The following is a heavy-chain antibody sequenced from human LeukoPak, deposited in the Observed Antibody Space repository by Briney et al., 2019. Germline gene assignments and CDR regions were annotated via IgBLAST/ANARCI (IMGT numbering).Heavy chain of an antibody. Sequence: PGGSLRLSCTASGFTFDDYAMHWVRQAPGKGLEWVSLISGDGGRTYYADSVKGRFTISRDNSKNSLYLQMNSVRTEDTALYYCVKDLYLDPWGQGTQVTVSS. CDR1: GFTFDDYA. V-gene: IGHV3-43*02. CDR3: VKDLYLDP. J-gene: IGHJ5*02. D-gene: IGHD3-16*01. CDR2: ISGDGGRT.